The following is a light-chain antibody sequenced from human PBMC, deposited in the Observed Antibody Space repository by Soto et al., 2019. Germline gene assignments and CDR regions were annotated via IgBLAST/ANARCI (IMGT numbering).Light chain of an antibody. CDR1: QRISDW. Sequence: DIQMTQSPSSVSASVGDTVAITCRASQRISDWLAWYQQKPGQAPKLLIYAASTLESGVSSRFSGSGSGTDFTLTISSVQPEDFATYYCQQASSFPFTFGGGTTV. CDR3: QQASSFPFT. V-gene: IGKV1-12*01. CDR2: AAS. J-gene: IGKJ4*01.